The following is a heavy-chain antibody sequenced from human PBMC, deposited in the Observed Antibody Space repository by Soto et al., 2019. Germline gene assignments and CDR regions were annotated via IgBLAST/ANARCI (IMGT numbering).Heavy chain of an antibody. D-gene: IGHD5-18*01. CDR2: ISGSGGST. CDR1: GFTFSSYA. CDR3: AKRRGYSYGLDY. J-gene: IGHJ4*02. Sequence: PGGSLRLSCAASGFTFSSYAMSWVRQAPGKGLEWVSAISGSGGSTYYADPVKGRFTISRDNSKNTLYLQMNSLRAEDTAVYYCAKRRGYSYGLDYWGQGTLVTVSS. V-gene: IGHV3-23*01.